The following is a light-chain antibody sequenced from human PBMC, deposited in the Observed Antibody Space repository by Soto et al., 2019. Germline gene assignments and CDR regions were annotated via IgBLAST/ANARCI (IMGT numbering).Light chain of an antibody. CDR2: AAS. CDR3: QQSYSTTWT. Sequence: QMTQSPSSLYASVGDRVTITCRASQGISTYLNCYQQKPGKAPKLLIYAASSLQSGVPSRFSGSGSETDFTLTISSLQPEDFATYACQQSYSTTWTFCQGTKVDIK. J-gene: IGKJ1*01. V-gene: IGKV1-39*01. CDR1: QGISTY.